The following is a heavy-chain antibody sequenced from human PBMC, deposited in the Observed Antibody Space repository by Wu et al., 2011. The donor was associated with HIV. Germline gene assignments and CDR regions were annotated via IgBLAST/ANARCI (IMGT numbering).Heavy chain of an antibody. J-gene: IGHJ4*02. CDR2: IIPLFGTS. V-gene: IGHV1-69*15. Sequence: QVQLVQSGAEVRKPGSSVKVSCKASGGTFRNYGISWVRQAPGQGLEWLGRIIPLFGTSNYAQRFQDRVTITADESTRTVFMDLSSLKSDDTAVYYCAFGGGEILNMYYFNFWGQGTLVKVSS. CDR1: GGTFRNYG. D-gene: IGHD3-10*01. CDR3: AFGGGEILNMYYFNF.